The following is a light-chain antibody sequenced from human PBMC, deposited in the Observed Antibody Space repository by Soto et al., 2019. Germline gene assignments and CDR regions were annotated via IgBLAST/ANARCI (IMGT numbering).Light chain of an antibody. J-gene: IGLJ1*01. V-gene: IGLV3-21*04. CDR1: NIGSKS. Sequence: SYELTQPPSVSVAPGKTARITCGGNNIGSKSVHWYQQKPGQAPVLVIYYDSDRPSGIPERFSGSNSGNTATLTISRVEAGDEADYYCQVWDSSSDHPRVFGSGTKLIVL. CDR2: YDS. CDR3: QVWDSSSDHPRV.